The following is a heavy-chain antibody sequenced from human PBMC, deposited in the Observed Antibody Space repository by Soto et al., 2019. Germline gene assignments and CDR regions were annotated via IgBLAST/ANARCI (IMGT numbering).Heavy chain of an antibody. V-gene: IGHV3-23*01. CDR3: AKDLGSSGWHDPPQV. J-gene: IGHJ4*02. CDR2: ISGSGGST. CDR1: GFTFSSYA. D-gene: IGHD6-19*01. Sequence: EVQLLESGGGLVQPGGSLRLSCAASGFTFSSYAMSWVRQAPGKGLEWVSAISGSGGSTYYADSVKGRFTISRDNSKNKMYLQMNSLRAEDTSVYYCAKDLGSSGWHDPPQVWGQGTLVTVSS.